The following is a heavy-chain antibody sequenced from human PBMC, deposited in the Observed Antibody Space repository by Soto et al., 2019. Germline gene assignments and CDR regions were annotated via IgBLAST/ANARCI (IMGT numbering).Heavy chain of an antibody. CDR2: IYPGDSDT. D-gene: IGHD6-13*01. CDR1: GYSFTSYW. CDR3: ANAHIAAAGGYYFDY. Sequence: PGESLKISCKGSGYSFTSYWIGWVRQMPGKGLEWMGIIYPGDSDTRYSPSFQGQVTISADKSISTAYLQWSSLKASDTAMYYCANAHIAAAGGYYFDYWGQGTLVTVSS. J-gene: IGHJ4*02. V-gene: IGHV5-51*01.